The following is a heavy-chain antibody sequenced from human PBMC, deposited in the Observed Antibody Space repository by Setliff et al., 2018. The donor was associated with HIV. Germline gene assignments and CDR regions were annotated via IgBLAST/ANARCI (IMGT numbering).Heavy chain of an antibody. Sequence: AASVKVSCKASGYTFTSYGISWVRQAPGQGLEWMGWISAYNGNTNYAQKLQGRVTMTTDTSTSTAYMELRSLRSDDTAVYYCARARGYSYGYSYYGMDVWGQGTTVTVSS. J-gene: IGHJ6*02. CDR3: ARARGYSYGYSYYGMDV. CDR1: GYTFTSYG. CDR2: ISAYNGNT. D-gene: IGHD5-18*01. V-gene: IGHV1-18*01.